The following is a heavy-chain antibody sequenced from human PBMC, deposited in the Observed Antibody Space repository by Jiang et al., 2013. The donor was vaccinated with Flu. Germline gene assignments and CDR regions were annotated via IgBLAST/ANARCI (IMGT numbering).Heavy chain of an antibody. V-gene: IGHV3-66*01. CDR1: GLTVSGNH. D-gene: IGHD3-10*01. Sequence: QLLESGGGLVQPGGSLRLSCEVSGLTVSGNHMSWVRQAPGKGPECVSVIYTGGNTYHADSVKGRFTIFRDNSKDMVYLQMNSLTAEDTAVYYCASVKGGASTYGLDHWGRGTLVTVSS. CDR3: ASVKGGASTYGLDH. CDR2: IYTGGNT. J-gene: IGHJ4*02.